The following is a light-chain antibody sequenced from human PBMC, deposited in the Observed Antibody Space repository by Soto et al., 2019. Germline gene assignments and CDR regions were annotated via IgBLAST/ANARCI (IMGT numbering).Light chain of an antibody. CDR3: SSYTTSSIYV. CDR2: DVS. Sequence: QSVLTQPASVSGSPGQSITISCTGTSSDVGAYNYVSWYQQHPGKAPKLMIYDVSNRPSGVSSRFSGSKSGNMASLTFSGLQAEDEADYYCSSYTTSSIYVFGTGTKLTVL. J-gene: IGLJ1*01. V-gene: IGLV2-14*01. CDR1: SSDVGAYNY.